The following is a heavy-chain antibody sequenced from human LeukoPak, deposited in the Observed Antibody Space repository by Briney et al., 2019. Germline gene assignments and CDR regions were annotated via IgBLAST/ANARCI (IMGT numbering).Heavy chain of an antibody. Sequence: GASVKVSCKASGGTFSSYAISWVRQAPGKGLEWMGGFDPEDGETVYAQKFQGRVTMTEDTSTDTAYMELSSLRSEDTAVYYCATAGRAIETAEYFQHWGQGTLVTVSS. D-gene: IGHD2-21*01. V-gene: IGHV1-24*01. CDR2: FDPEDGET. CDR1: GGTFSSYA. CDR3: ATAGRAIETAEYFQH. J-gene: IGHJ1*01.